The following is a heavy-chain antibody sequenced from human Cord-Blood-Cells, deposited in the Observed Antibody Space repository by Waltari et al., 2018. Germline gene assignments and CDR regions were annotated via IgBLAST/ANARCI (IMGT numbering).Heavy chain of an antibody. D-gene: IGHD3-16*01. CDR3: ARGGEDWGDAFDI. CDR1: GGTFSSYA. J-gene: IGHJ3*02. V-gene: IGHV1-69*01. Sequence: QVQLVQSGAEVKKPESSVKVSCKASGGTFSSYAISWVRQAPGQGLEWMGGIIPIFGTANDAQKCQGRVTITADESTSTAYMELSSLRSEDTAVYYCARGGEDWGDAFDIWGQGTMVTVSS. CDR2: IIPIFGTA.